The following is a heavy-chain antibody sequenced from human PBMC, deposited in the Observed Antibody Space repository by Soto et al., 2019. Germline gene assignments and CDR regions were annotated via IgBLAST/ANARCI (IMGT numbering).Heavy chain of an antibody. CDR2: IYYTGST. D-gene: IGHD4-17*01. Sequence: SETLSLTCTVSGGSIGSGDYYWSWIRQPPGKGLEWIGYIYYTGSTFNNPSLKSRVSISIDTSKTQFSLKLSSVTAADTAVYYCARIHFGDEPSYYYYGMDVWGQGTTVTVSS. V-gene: IGHV4-30-4*01. J-gene: IGHJ6*02. CDR3: ARIHFGDEPSYYYYGMDV. CDR1: GGSIGSGDYY.